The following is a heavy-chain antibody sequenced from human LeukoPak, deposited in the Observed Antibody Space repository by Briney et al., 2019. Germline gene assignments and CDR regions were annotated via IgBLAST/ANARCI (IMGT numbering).Heavy chain of an antibody. V-gene: IGHV3-74*03. J-gene: IGHJ4*02. Sequence: GGSLRLSCEPSGFPFNSYWMLWVRQAPGKGLVWVSRISGDGSIKTYADFVRGRFTISRDNTKNILYLQMNSLKVEDTATYFCSRSQFDYWGQGVLVTVSS. CDR1: GFPFNSYW. CDR3: SRSQFDY. CDR2: ISGDGSIK.